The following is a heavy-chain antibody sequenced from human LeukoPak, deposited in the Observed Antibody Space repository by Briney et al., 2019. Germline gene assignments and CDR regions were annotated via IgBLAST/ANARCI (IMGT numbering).Heavy chain of an antibody. J-gene: IGHJ4*02. Sequence: GGSLRLSCAASGFTFSSYSMNWVRQAPGKGLEWVSSISSSSSYIYYAGSVKGRFTISRDNAKNSLYLQMNSLRAEDTAVYYCARDDYVWGSYRSNNHFDYWGQGTLVTVSS. CDR2: ISSSSSYI. CDR1: GFTFSSYS. CDR3: ARDDYVWGSYRSNNHFDY. V-gene: IGHV3-21*01. D-gene: IGHD3-16*02.